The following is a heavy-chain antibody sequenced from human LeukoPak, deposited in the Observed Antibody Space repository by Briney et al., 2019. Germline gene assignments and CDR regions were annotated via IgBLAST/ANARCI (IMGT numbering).Heavy chain of an antibody. CDR3: AREVVAYYDSSGYYPY. CDR2: INAGNGNT. CDR1: GYTFTSYA. V-gene: IGHV1-3*01. Sequence: ASVKVSCKASGYTFTSYAMHWVRQAPGQRLEWMGWINAGNGNTKYSQKFQGRVTITRDTSASTAYMELSSLRSEDTAVYYCAREVVAYYDSSGYYPYWGQGTLVTVSS. D-gene: IGHD3-22*01. J-gene: IGHJ4*02.